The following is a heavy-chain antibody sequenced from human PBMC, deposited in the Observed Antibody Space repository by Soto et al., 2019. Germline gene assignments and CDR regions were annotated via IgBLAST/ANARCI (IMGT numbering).Heavy chain of an antibody. V-gene: IGHV3-30*18. CDR2: ISYDGSNK. Sequence: PGGSLRLSCAASGFTFSSYGMHWVRQAPGKGLEWVAVISYDGSNKYYADSVKGRFTISRDNSKNTLYLQMNSLRAEDTAVYYCAKVWGTLGYSYGSIYYYYGMDVWGQGTTVTV. CDR1: GFTFSSYG. CDR3: AKVWGTLGYSYGSIYYYYGMDV. J-gene: IGHJ6*02. D-gene: IGHD5-18*01.